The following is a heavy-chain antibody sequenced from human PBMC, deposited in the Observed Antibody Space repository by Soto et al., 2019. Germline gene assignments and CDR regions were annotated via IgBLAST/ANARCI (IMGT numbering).Heavy chain of an antibody. J-gene: IGHJ4*02. CDR3: ARGLNYYGSGSYL. D-gene: IGHD3-10*01. Sequence: SETLSLTCAVYGGSFSGYYWSWIRQPPGKGLEWTGEINHSGSTNYNPSLKSRVTISVDTSKNQFSLKLSSVTAADTAVYYCARGLNYYGSGSYLWGQGTLVTVSS. CDR1: GGSFSGYY. V-gene: IGHV4-34*01. CDR2: INHSGST.